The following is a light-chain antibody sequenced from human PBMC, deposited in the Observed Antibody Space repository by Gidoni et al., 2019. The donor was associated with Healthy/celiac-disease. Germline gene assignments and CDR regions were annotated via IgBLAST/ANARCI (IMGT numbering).Light chain of an antibody. Sequence: DIVMTQSPDSLAVSLGERATINCKSSQSVLYSSNNKNCLAWYQQKPGQPPKLLLYWASPREAGVPDRFSGSGSGTDFTLTISSLQAEDVAVYYCQQYYSTPLTFGGGTKVEIK. CDR1: QSVLYSSNNKNC. CDR2: WAS. J-gene: IGKJ4*01. CDR3: QQYYSTPLT. V-gene: IGKV4-1*01.